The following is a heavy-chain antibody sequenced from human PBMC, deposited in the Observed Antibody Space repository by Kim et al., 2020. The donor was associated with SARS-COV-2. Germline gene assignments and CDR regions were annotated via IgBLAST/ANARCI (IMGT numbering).Heavy chain of an antibody. CDR3: ARMMGVYFSY. CDR1: GFTFSSYS. V-gene: IGHV3-48*04. Sequence: GGSLRLSCAASGFTFSSYSMNWVRQAPGKGLEWVSYISSSSSTIYYADSVKGRFTISRDNAKNSLYLQMNSLRAEDTAVYYCARMMGVYFSYWGQGTLVTVSS. CDR2: ISSSSSTI. D-gene: IGHD2-8*01. J-gene: IGHJ4*02.